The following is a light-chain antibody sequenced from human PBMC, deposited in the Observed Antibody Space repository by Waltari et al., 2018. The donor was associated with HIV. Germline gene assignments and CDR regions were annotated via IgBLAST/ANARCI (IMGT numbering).Light chain of an antibody. CDR1: ESVSRY. CDR2: DAS. CDR3: QQRTTWPPGLT. V-gene: IGKV3-11*01. J-gene: IGKJ4*01. Sequence: EIVLTQSPATLSLSPGEGATLSCRASESVSRYVAWYQQKPGQPPRLLIYDASNRDSGVPARFRGSGSGTDFTLTISRLEPEDFAVYYCQQRTTWPPGLTFGGGTKVEI.